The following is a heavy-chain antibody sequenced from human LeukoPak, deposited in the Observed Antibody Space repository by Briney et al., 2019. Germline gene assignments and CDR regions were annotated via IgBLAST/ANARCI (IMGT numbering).Heavy chain of an antibody. J-gene: IGHJ4*02. V-gene: IGHV3-64D*06. CDR1: GFTFSTYV. CDR2: ISSNGDNT. CDR3: VRGTGY. Sequence: GGSLRLSCSVSGFTFSTYVMHWVRQAPGKGLGYVSAISSNGDNTYYADSVKGRFTISRDNSKNTLYLQMSGLRPDDTAVYFCVRGTGYWGQGTLVTVSS.